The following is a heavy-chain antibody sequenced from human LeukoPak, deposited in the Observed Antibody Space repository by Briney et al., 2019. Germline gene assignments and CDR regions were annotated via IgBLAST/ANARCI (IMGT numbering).Heavy chain of an antibody. CDR1: GFIFGDYW. CDR3: ARGWNYAFRFDN. Sequence: GGSLRLSCAASGFIFGDYWMTWVRQAPGKGLEWVAHIKQDGGEKYFVDSVKGRFTISRDNAKNLVYLQMSSLRAEDTAVYYCARGWNYAFRFDNWGQGTLVTVST. V-gene: IGHV3-7*01. D-gene: IGHD1-7*01. J-gene: IGHJ4*02. CDR2: IKQDGGEK.